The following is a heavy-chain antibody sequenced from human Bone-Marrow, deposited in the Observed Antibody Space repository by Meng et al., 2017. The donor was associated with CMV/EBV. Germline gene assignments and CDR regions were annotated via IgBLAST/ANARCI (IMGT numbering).Heavy chain of an antibody. CDR3: ARAGATLAFDI. CDR1: GFTFSSYA. V-gene: IGHV3-53*01. Sequence: GESLKISCAASGFTFSSYAMHWVRQAPGKGLEWVSVIYSGGSTYYADSVKGRFTISRDNSKNTLYLQMNSLRAEDTAVYYCARAGATLAFDIWGQGTMVTVSS. J-gene: IGHJ3*02. D-gene: IGHD1-26*01. CDR2: IYSGGST.